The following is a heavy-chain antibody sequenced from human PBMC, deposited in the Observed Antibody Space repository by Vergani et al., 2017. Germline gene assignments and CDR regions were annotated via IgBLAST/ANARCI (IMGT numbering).Heavy chain of an antibody. CDR2: FDPEDGET. D-gene: IGHD3-22*01. V-gene: IGHV1-24*01. J-gene: IGHJ6*02. Sequence: QVQLVQSGAEVKKPGASVKVSCKASGYTFTSYGISWVRQAPGQGLEWMGGFDPEDGETIYAQKFQGRVTMTEDTSTDTAYMKLSTLRSEDTAVYYCASSSELTTTLRYYYYGMDVWGQGTTVTVSS. CDR3: ASSSELTTTLRYYYYGMDV. CDR1: GYTFTSYG.